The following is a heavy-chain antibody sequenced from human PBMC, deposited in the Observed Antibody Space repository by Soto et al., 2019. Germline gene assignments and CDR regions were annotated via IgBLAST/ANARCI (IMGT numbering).Heavy chain of an antibody. CDR2: ISGSGGST. CDR3: AKVISGWAAYYYYYYGMDV. Sequence: GSLRLSCAASGFTFSSYAMSWVRQAPGKGLEWVSAISGSGGSTYYADSVKGRFTISRDNSKNTLYLQMNSLRAEDTAVYYCAKVISGWAAYYYYYYGMDVWGQGTTVTVSS. V-gene: IGHV3-23*01. D-gene: IGHD6-19*01. J-gene: IGHJ6*02. CDR1: GFTFSSYA.